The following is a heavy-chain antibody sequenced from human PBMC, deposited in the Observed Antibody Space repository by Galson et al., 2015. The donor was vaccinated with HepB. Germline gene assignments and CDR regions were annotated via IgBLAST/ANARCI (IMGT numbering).Heavy chain of an antibody. Sequence: SLRLSCAASGFTFSSYNMNWVRQAPGKGLEWVSSISSSSSYIYYADSVKGRFTISRDNAKNSLYLQMNSLRAEDTAVYYCARVPASAILWFGAVDYWGQGTLVTVSS. D-gene: IGHD3-10*01. CDR2: ISSSSSYI. CDR3: ARVPASAILWFGAVDY. V-gene: IGHV3-21*01. CDR1: GFTFSSYN. J-gene: IGHJ4*02.